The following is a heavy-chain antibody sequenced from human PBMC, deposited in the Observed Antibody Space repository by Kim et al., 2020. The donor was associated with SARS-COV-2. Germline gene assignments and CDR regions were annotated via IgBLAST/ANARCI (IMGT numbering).Heavy chain of an antibody. CDR3: GIRPRVDYYYGMDV. V-gene: IGHV1-69*13. D-gene: IGHD3-10*01. CDR2: IIPIFGTA. CDR1: GGTFSSYA. J-gene: IGHJ6*02. Sequence: SVKVSCKASGGTFSSYAISWVRQAPGQGLEWMGGIIPIFGTANYAQKFQGRVTITADESTSTAYMELSSLRSEDTAVYYCGIRPRVDYYYGMDVWGQGTTVTVSS.